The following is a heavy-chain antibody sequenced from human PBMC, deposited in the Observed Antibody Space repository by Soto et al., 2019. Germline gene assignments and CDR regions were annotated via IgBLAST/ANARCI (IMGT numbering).Heavy chain of an antibody. D-gene: IGHD6-19*01. V-gene: IGHV4-4*07. Sequence: PSETLSLTCTVSGGSISSYYWSWIRQPAGKGLEWIGRIYTSGSTNYNPSLKSRVTMSVDTSKNQFSLKLSSVTAADTAVYYCAIGPSGRAENWFKPWGQLPLVTVSS. CDR2: IYTSGST. J-gene: IGHJ5*02. CDR1: GGSISSYY. CDR3: AIGPSGRAENWFKP.